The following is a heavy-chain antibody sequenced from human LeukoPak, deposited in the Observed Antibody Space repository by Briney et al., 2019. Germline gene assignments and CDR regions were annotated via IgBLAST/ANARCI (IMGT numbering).Heavy chain of an antibody. CDR2: ISSSGSDK. CDR1: GFPFSDHE. D-gene: IGHD3-16*01. J-gene: IGHJ3*02. Sequence: PGGSLRLSCAASGFPFSDHEMNWVRQAPGKGLEWVSYISSSGSDKYYPDSVKGRFTISRDNAKNSLYLQMNSLRAEDTAVYYCSGRPFGPFAIWGQGAKVTVFS. CDR3: SGRPFGPFAI. V-gene: IGHV3-48*03.